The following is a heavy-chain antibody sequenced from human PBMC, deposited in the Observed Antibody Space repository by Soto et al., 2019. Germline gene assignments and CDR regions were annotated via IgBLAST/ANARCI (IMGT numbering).Heavy chain of an antibody. CDR2: MNPNSGNT. D-gene: IGHD2-2*01. CDR3: ARSDQYQLLDNWFDP. CDR1: RYTLTSSD. V-gene: IGHV1-8*01. Sequence: ASVKVSCTASRYTLTSSDITWVRQATGQGLEWMGWMNPNSGNTGYAQKFQGRVTMTRNTSISTAYMELSSLRSEDTAVYYCARSDQYQLLDNWFDPWGQGTLVTVSS. J-gene: IGHJ5*02.